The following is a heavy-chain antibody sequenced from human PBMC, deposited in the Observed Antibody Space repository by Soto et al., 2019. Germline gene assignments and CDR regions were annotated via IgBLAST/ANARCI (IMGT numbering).Heavy chain of an antibody. CDR1: GYTFTSYD. V-gene: IGHV1-8*01. Sequence: ASVKVSCKASGYTFTSYDINWVRQATGQGLEWMGWMNPNSGNTGYAQKFQGRVTMTRNTSISTAYMELSSLRSEDTAVYYCARGGSSVVPAGELFDPWGQGTLVTVSS. CDR3: ARGGSSVVPAGELFDP. J-gene: IGHJ5*02. CDR2: MNPNSGNT. D-gene: IGHD2-2*01.